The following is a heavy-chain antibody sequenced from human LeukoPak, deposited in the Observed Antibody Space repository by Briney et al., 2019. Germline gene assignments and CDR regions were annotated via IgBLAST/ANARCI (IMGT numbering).Heavy chain of an antibody. CDR3: ARLPYYGSGSLNGMDV. CDR1: GGSFSGYY. CDR2: INHSGST. D-gene: IGHD3-10*01. Sequence: SETLSLTCAVYGGSFSGYYWSWIRQPPGKGLEWIGEINHSGSTNYNPSLKSRVTISVDTSKNQFSLKLSSVTAADTAVYYCARLPYYGSGSLNGMDVWGQGTTVTVSS. J-gene: IGHJ6*02. V-gene: IGHV4-34*01.